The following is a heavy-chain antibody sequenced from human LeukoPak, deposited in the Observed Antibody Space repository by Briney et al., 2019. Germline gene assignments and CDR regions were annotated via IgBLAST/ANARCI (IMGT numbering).Heavy chain of an antibody. CDR3: AIDHSRRHSSSWYGYYFDY. D-gene: IGHD6-13*01. Sequence: GASVKVSCKVSGYTLTELSMHWVRQAPGKGLEWMGGFDPEDGETIYAQKFQGRVTMTEDTSTDTAYMELSSLRSEDTAVYYCAIDHSRRHSSSWYGYYFDYWGQGTLVTVSS. V-gene: IGHV1-24*01. J-gene: IGHJ4*02. CDR1: GYTLTELS. CDR2: FDPEDGET.